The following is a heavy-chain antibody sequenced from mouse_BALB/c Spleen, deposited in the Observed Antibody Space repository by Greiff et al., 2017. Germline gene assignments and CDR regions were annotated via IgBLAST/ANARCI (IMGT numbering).Heavy chain of an antibody. CDR3: ARWGDYDGGRGYFDY. V-gene: IGHV1S137*01. D-gene: IGHD2-4*01. CDR2: ISTYYGDA. Sequence: QVQLKQSGAELVRPGVSVKISCKGSGYTFTDYAMHWVKQSHAKSLEWIGVISTYYGDASYNQKFKGKATMTVDKSSSTAYMELARLTSEDSAIYYCARWGDYDGGRGYFDYWGQGTTLTVSS. J-gene: IGHJ2*01. CDR1: GYTFTDYA.